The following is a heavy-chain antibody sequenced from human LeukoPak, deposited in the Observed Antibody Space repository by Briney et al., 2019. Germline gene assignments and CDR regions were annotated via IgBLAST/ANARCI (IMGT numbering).Heavy chain of an antibody. V-gene: IGHV3-11*03. CDR3: ARHPDGSLSLDY. CDR2: ISSSESHT. CDR1: GFSFSDYY. D-gene: IGHD1-26*01. Sequence: PGGSLRLSCVASGFSFSDYYMSWIRQAPGKGLEWVSYISSSESHTNYADSVTGRFTISRNNAKKSLHPQMNSLRAEDTAVYYCARHPDGSLSLDYWGQGTLVTVSS. J-gene: IGHJ4*02.